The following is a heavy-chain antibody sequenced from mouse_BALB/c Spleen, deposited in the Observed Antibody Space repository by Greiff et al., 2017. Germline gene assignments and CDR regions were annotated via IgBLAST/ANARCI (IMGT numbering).Heavy chain of an antibody. Sequence: QVQLQQSGPELVKPGASVKISCKASGYAFSSSWMNWVKQRPGQGLEWIGRIYPGDGDTNYNGKFKGKATLTADKSSSTAYMQLSSLTSVDSAVYFCARNRASYGNYVTYYAMDYWGQGTSVTVSS. V-gene: IGHV1-82*01. J-gene: IGHJ4*01. CDR1: GYAFSSSW. D-gene: IGHD2-1*01. CDR3: ARNRASYGNYVTYYAMDY. CDR2: IYPGDGDT.